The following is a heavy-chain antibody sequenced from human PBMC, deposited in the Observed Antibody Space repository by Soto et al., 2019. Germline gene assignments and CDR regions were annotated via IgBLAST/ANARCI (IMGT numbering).Heavy chain of an antibody. CDR3: ARDGALLRFLEWLPYFDY. D-gene: IGHD3-3*01. CDR1: GFTFSSYG. CDR2: IWYDGSNK. Sequence: GGSLRLSCAASGFTFSSYGMHWVRQAPGKGLEWVAVIWYDGSNKYYADSVKGRFTISRDNSKNTLYLQMNSLRAEDKAVYYCARDGALLRFLEWLPYFDYWGQGTLVTVSS. J-gene: IGHJ4*02. V-gene: IGHV3-33*01.